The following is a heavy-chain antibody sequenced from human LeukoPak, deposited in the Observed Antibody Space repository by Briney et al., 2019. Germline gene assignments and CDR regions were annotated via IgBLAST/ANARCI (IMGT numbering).Heavy chain of an antibody. CDR2: IRPDGDRT. J-gene: IGHJ4*02. D-gene: IGHD6-19*01. V-gene: IGHV3-23*01. CDR3: AREQSGTRGWYTVDY. CDR1: GFTFSTYA. Sequence: GGSLRLSCVASGFTFSTYAITWVRQGPGKGLEWVSAIRPDGDRTYYANSVRGRFTISRDNSKDTVYLQINGLRVEDTAVYYCAREQSGTRGWYTVDYWGQGTLVTVSS.